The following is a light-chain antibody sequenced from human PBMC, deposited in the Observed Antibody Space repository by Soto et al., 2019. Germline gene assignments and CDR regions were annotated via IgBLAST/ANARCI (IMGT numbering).Light chain of an antibody. J-gene: IGLJ3*02. CDR2: EVS. V-gene: IGLV2-8*01. CDR3: TSYVGSDIWV. Sequence: QSALTQPPSASGSPGQSVTISCTGTSSDVGAYKYVSWYQQYPGKAPKLMISEVSKRPSGVPDRFSGSKSGNTASLTVSGLQAEDEADYYCTSYVGSDIWVFGGGTKVTVL. CDR1: SSDVGAYKY.